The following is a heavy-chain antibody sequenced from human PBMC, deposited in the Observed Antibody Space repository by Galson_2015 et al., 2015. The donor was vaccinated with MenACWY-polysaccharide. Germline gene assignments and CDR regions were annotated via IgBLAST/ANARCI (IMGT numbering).Heavy chain of an antibody. V-gene: IGHV3-74*01. D-gene: IGHD3-10*01. J-gene: IGHJ5*02. Sequence: LRLSCAASGFTFSSSWMHWVRQAPGKGLVWVSRINSDGSGTSYADSVKGRFTISRDNAKNTLYLQMNSLRAEDTAVYYCARGIISMVRGVGITSSWFDPWGQGTLVIVSS. CDR2: INSDGSGT. CDR3: ARGIISMVRGVGITSSWFDP. CDR1: GFTFSSSW.